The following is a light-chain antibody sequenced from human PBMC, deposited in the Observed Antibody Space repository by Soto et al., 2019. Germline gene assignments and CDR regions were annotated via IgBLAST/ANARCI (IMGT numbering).Light chain of an antibody. J-gene: IGKJ1*01. CDR3: QQYNTYPWT. V-gene: IGKV1-5*01. CDR1: QSISSW. Sequence: DIPMTQSPATLSASVGDRVTITCRASQSISSWLAWYQQKPGKVPKLLIDDASSLESGVPSRFSSSGSGTEFTLTISSLQPDDFATYYCQQYNTYPWTFGQGTKVEIK. CDR2: DAS.